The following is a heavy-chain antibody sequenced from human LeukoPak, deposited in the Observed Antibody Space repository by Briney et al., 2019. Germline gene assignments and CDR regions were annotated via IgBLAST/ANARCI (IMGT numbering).Heavy chain of an antibody. D-gene: IGHD1-26*01. J-gene: IGHJ4*02. CDR2: TVSRGTT. Sequence: GGSLRLSCVASGFTFTSDAMNWVRQAPGKGLEWVSSTVSRGTTQYADSAKGRFTVSRDTSKNTLYLQMNSLRVEDTAVYYCAKDGGPSSSGSQFFNYWGQGALVTVSS. V-gene: IGHV3-23*01. CDR3: AKDGGPSSSGSQFFNY. CDR1: GFTFTSDA.